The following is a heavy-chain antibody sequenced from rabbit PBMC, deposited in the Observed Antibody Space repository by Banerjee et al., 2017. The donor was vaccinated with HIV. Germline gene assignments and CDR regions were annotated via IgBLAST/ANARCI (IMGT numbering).Heavy chain of an antibody. Sequence: QEQLVESGGGLVKPGASLTLTCTASGFSFSSYYYMCWVRQAPGKGLEWIACIYAGTSGSTYYASWAKGRFTISKTSSTTVTLQMTSLTAADTATYFCARGATMTMVIRLWGPGTLVTVS. CDR3: ARGATMTMVIRL. CDR1: GFSFSSYYY. J-gene: IGHJ4*01. CDR2: IYAGTSGST. V-gene: IGHV1S45*01. D-gene: IGHD2-1*01.